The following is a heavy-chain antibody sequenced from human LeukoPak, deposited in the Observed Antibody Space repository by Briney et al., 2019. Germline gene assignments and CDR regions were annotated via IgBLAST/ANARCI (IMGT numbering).Heavy chain of an antibody. V-gene: IGHV4-4*07. Sequence: SETLSLTCTVSGGSISSYYWSWIRQPAGKGLEWIGRIYTSGSTNYNPSHKSRVTISVDTSKNQFSLKLSSVTAADTAVYYCARNGGSSWSFDYWGQGTLVTVPS. CDR1: GGSISSYY. J-gene: IGHJ4*02. D-gene: IGHD6-13*01. CDR3: ARNGGSSWSFDY. CDR2: IYTSGST.